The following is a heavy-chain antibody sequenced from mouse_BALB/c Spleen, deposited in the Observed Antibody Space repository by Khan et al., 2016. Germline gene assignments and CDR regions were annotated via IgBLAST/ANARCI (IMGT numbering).Heavy chain of an antibody. CDR2: IDPYASDT. J-gene: IGHJ3*01. CDR1: GFPFTSYW. D-gene: IGHD1-1*01. Sequence: QVQLQQSGAELVRPGASVKLSCKASGFPFTSYWMNWVKQRPAQGLEWIGRIDPYASDTHYNQKFKDKAILTVDNSSSTAYMQLSSLTSEASAVYYCARRDGRSYGCAYWGQGTLVTVSA. CDR3: ARRDGRSYGCAY. V-gene: IGHV1-74*01.